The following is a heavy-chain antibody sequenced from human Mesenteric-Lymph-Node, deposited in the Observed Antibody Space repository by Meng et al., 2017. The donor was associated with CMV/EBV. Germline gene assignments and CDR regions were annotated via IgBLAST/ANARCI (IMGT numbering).Heavy chain of an antibody. V-gene: IGHV4-59*11. D-gene: IGHD3-3*01. J-gene: IGHJ4*02. CDR3: ARGDYWSGQDY. CDR2: IYYNGKT. Sequence: ETLSLTCTVSGGSITSRYWSWTRQPPGKGLQWIGQIYYNGKTNYNPSLKSRVTISVDTSQNQFSLTLNSLTAADTAVYYCARGDYWSGQDYWGQGTLVTVSS. CDR1: GGSITSRY.